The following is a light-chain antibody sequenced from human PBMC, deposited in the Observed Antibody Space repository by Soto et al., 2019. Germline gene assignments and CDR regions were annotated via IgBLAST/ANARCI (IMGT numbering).Light chain of an antibody. CDR3: SSDTSSSTLV. V-gene: IGLV2-14*01. J-gene: IGLJ2*01. Sequence: QSALTQPASVSGSPGRSITISCTGSSSDVGGYNYVSWYQQHPGKAPKLMIYEVSNRPSGISNRLSGSKSVNTASLTLSWLQAEDEAYYYCSSDTSSSTLVFGGGTKLTVL. CDR2: EVS. CDR1: SSDVGGYNY.